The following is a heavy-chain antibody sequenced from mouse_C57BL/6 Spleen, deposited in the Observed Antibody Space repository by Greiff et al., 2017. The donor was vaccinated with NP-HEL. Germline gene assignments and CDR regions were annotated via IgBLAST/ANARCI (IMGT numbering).Heavy chain of an antibody. Sequence: VKLQQPGAELVMPGASVKLSCKASGYTFTSYWMHWVKQRPGQGLEWIGEIDPSDSYTNYNQKFKGKSTLTVDKSSSTAYMQLSSLTSEDSAVYYCARWDSSGSFAYWGQGTLVTVSA. D-gene: IGHD3-2*02. CDR2: IDPSDSYT. V-gene: IGHV1-69*01. J-gene: IGHJ3*01. CDR1: GYTFTSYW. CDR3: ARWDSSGSFAY.